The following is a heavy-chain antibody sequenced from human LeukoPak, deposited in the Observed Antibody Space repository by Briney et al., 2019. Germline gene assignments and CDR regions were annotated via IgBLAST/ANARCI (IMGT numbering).Heavy chain of an antibody. CDR3: ARGTSYSSSWYENFQH. Sequence: PGGSLRLSCAASGFTFSSYSMNWVRQAPGKGLEWVSGISGSGGRTDHADSVKGRFTISRDNSKNTLFLQMNSLRAEDTAVYYCARGTSYSSSWYENFQHWGQGTLVTVSS. J-gene: IGHJ1*01. CDR2: ISGSGGRT. V-gene: IGHV3-23*01. CDR1: GFTFSSYS. D-gene: IGHD6-13*01.